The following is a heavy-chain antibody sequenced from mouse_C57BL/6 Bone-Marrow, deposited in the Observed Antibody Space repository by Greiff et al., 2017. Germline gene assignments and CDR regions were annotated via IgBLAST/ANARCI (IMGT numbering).Heavy chain of an antibody. CDR3: ARITTVVAPFDY. Sequence: EVQLVESGGGLVKPGGSLKLSCAASGFTFSSYAMSWVRQTPEKRLEWVATISDGGSYTYYPDNVKGRFTISRDNAKNNLYLQMRHLKSEDTAMYYCARITTVVAPFDYWGQGTTLTVSS. D-gene: IGHD1-1*01. J-gene: IGHJ2*01. CDR1: GFTFSSYA. V-gene: IGHV5-4*01. CDR2: ISDGGSYT.